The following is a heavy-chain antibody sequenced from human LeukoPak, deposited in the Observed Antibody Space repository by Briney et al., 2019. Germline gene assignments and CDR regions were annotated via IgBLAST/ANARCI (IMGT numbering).Heavy chain of an antibody. V-gene: IGHV1-69*05. D-gene: IGHD3-3*01. CDR1: GGTFSSYA. Sequence: GASVKVSCKASGGTFSSYAISWVRQAPGQGLEWMGGIIPIFGTANYAQKFQGRVTITTDESMSTAYMELSSLRSEDTAVYYCAKGGLRFFPLVDPWGQGTLVTVSS. CDR2: IIPIFGTA. J-gene: IGHJ5*02. CDR3: AKGGLRFFPLVDP.